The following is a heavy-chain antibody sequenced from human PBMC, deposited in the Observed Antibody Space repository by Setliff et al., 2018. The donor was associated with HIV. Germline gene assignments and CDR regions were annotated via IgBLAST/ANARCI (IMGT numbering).Heavy chain of an antibody. CDR3: ARDSGDDYSDYYYYGMDV. V-gene: IGHV1-3*01. CDR2: INAGNGDT. J-gene: IGHJ6*02. Sequence: ASVKVSCKASGYTFTNYAMHWVRQAPGQRLEWMGWINAGNGDTKYSQKFQGRVTFTWDTSASTAYMELSSLRSEDTALYYCARDSGDDYSDYYYYGMDVWGQGATVTVSS. D-gene: IGHD4-4*01. CDR1: GYTFTNYA.